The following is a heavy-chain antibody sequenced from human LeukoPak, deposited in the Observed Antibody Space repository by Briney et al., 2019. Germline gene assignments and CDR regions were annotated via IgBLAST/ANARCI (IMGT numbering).Heavy chain of an antibody. Sequence: PGGSLRLSCAASGFTFSSYWMSWVRQAPGKGLEWVADIKQDGSEKYYVDSVKGRFTISRDNAQNSLYLQMNSLRAEDTAVYYCARADALYYYYYGMDVWGQGTTVTVYS. V-gene: IGHV3-7*03. CDR3: ARADALYYYYYGMDV. J-gene: IGHJ6*02. CDR2: IKQDGSEK. CDR1: GFTFSSYW.